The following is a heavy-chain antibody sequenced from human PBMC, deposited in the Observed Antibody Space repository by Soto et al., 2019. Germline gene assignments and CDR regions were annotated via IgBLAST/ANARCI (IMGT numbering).Heavy chain of an antibody. Sequence: EERLVKSGGGLVQPGGSLRLSCAASGFSVGGNYMSWVRQAPGKGLELVSLIYSGGNPFYADSMKGRFTLSRDNSNNRLYLKMDSLRAEDTAVYYCARGPNSDCWGQGTLVIVSS. CDR1: GFSVGGNY. CDR3: ARGPNSDC. J-gene: IGHJ4*02. V-gene: IGHV3-53*01. D-gene: IGHD2-21*01. CDR2: IYSGGNP.